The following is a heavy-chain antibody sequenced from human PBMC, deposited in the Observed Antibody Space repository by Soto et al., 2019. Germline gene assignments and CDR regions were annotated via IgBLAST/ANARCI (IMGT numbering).Heavy chain of an antibody. Sequence: PGGSLRLSCAASGFTFSSYAMSWVRQAPGKGLEWVSAISGSGGSTHYADSVKGRFTISRDNSKNTLYLQMNSLRAEDTAVYYCAKDPQYYYDSSGYYDYWGQGTLVTVSS. J-gene: IGHJ4*02. CDR2: ISGSGGST. D-gene: IGHD3-22*01. CDR3: AKDPQYYYDSSGYYDY. CDR1: GFTFSSYA. V-gene: IGHV3-23*01.